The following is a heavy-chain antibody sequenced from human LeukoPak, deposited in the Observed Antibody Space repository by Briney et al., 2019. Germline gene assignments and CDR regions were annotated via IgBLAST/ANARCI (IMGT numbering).Heavy chain of an antibody. J-gene: IGHJ4*02. V-gene: IGHV1-2*02. CDR2: INPNSGGT. Sequence: ASVKVSCKASGYTFTTYVISWVRQAPGQGLEWMGWINPNSGGTNYAQKFQGRVTMTRDTSISTAYMELSGLRSDDTAVYYCARDYGNDGYWGQGTLVTVSS. CDR3: ARDYGNDGY. D-gene: IGHD1-1*01. CDR1: GYTFTTYV.